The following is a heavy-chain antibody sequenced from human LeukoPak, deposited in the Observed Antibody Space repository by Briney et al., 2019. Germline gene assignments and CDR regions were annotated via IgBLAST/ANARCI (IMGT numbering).Heavy chain of an antibody. CDR1: GFTVSSNY. CDR2: IYSGGST. J-gene: IGHJ6*03. Sequence: TGGSLRLSCAASGFTVSSNYMSWVRQAPGKGLEWVTVIYSGGSTYHADSVKGRFTISRDNSKNVLYLQMNSLRAEDTAVYYCARGREGYCSSTSCYRRYYYYYMDVWGKGTTVTVSS. D-gene: IGHD2-2*01. V-gene: IGHV3-53*01. CDR3: ARGREGYCSSTSCYRRYYYYYMDV.